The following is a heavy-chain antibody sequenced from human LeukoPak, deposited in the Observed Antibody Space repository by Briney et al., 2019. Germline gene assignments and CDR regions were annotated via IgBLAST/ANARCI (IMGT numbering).Heavy chain of an antibody. CDR3: TREVFGSGNDY. CDR2: ISYDGSNK. J-gene: IGHJ4*02. Sequence: PGGSLRLSCAASGFTFSSYAMHWVRQAPGKGLEWVAVISYDGSNKYYADSVKGRFTISRDNSKNTLYLQMNSLRAEDTALYHCTREVFGSGNDYWGQGTLVTVSS. CDR1: GFTFSSYA. D-gene: IGHD3-10*01. V-gene: IGHV3-30-3*01.